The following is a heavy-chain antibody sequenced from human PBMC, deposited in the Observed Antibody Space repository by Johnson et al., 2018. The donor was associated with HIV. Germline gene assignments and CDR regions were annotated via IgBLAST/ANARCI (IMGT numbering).Heavy chain of an antibody. CDR1: GITVSSNY. Sequence: EVQLVESGGDLVQPGGSLRLSCAASGITVSSNYMTWVRQAPGKGLEWVSVIYSGGSTYYADSVKGRFTISRDNAKNSLYLQLNSLRPEDTAVFYCAKDFLHGQYTGIFDTWGQGTVVTVSS. CDR3: AKDFLHGQYTGIFDT. CDR2: IYSGGST. D-gene: IGHD7-27*01. V-gene: IGHV3-66*02. J-gene: IGHJ3*02.